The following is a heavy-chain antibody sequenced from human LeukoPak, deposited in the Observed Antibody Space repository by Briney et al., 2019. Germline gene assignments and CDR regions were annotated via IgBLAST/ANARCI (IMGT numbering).Heavy chain of an antibody. D-gene: IGHD3-22*01. CDR2: ISASGGTT. Sequence: GSLRLSCSASGFTFSSYAMSRVRQAPGKGLEWVSAISASGGTTYYADSVKGRFTISRDNSKNTLYLQMNSLRAEDTAVYYCARTYFYDSGGYYYWGQGTLVTVSS. CDR3: ARTYFYDSGGYYY. J-gene: IGHJ4*02. V-gene: IGHV3-23*01. CDR1: GFTFSSYA.